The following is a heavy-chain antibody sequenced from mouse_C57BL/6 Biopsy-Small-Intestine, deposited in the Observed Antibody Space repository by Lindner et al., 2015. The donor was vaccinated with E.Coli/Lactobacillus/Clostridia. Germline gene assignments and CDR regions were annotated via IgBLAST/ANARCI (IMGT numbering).Heavy chain of an antibody. Sequence: VQLQESGPELVKPGASVKISCKASGYAFSSSWINWVKQRPGKGLEWIGRIYPGDGDTNYNGKFKGKATLTADKSSSTAYMQLSSLTSEDSAVYFCASYGNYDYWGQGTTLTVSS. D-gene: IGHD2-1*01. CDR2: IYPGDGDT. CDR1: GYAFSSSW. V-gene: IGHV1-82*01. CDR3: ASYGNYDY. J-gene: IGHJ2*01.